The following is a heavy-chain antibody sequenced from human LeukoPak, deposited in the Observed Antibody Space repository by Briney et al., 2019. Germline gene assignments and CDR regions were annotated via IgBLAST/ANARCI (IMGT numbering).Heavy chain of an antibody. V-gene: IGHV3-15*01. Sequence: GGSLRLSCAASGFTFSNAYMSWVRQAPGKGLEWVGRIKSKTVGGATDYAAPVKGRFTISRDDSKNTLYLQMNSLETEDTAVYYCTTRYGYLGQGTLVTVSS. CDR1: GFTFSNAY. J-gene: IGHJ4*02. CDR3: TTRYGY. CDR2: IKSKTVGGAT. D-gene: IGHD3-9*01.